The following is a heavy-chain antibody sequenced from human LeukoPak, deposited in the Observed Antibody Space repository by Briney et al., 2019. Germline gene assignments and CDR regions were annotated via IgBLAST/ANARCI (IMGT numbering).Heavy chain of an antibody. J-gene: IGHJ4*02. CDR1: GGSISSSSYY. V-gene: IGHV4-39*01. D-gene: IGHD1-26*01. Sequence: PSETLSLTCTVSGGSISSSSYYWGWIRQPPGKGLEWIGSIYYSGSTYYNPSLKSRVTISVDTSENQFSLKLSSVTAADTAVYYCARRSGSYRYYFDYWGQGTLVTVSS. CDR3: ARRSGSYRYYFDY. CDR2: IYYSGST.